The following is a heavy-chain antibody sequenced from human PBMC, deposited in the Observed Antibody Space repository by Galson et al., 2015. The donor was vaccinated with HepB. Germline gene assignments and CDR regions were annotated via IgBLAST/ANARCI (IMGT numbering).Heavy chain of an antibody. Sequence: SLRLSCAASGFTFSSYAMSWVRQAPGKGLEWVSAISGSGGSTYYADSVKGRFTISRDNSKNTLYLQMDSLRAEDTAVYYCAKVKPLFYDSSGEHYFDYWGQGTLVTVSS. CDR1: GFTFSSYA. V-gene: IGHV3-23*01. CDR2: ISGSGGST. D-gene: IGHD3-22*01. CDR3: AKVKPLFYDSSGEHYFDY. J-gene: IGHJ4*02.